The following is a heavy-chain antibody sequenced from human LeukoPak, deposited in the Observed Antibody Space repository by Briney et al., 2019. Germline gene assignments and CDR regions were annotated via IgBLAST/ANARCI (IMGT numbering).Heavy chain of an antibody. CDR2: IKQDGSEK. CDR1: GFTFSSYG. Sequence: PGGSLRLSCAASGFTFSSYGMHWVRQAPGKGLEWVANIKQDGSEKYYVDSVKGRFTISRDNAKNSLYLQMDSLRAEDTAVYYCARDSSGYYSNYYFDYWGQGTLVAVSS. J-gene: IGHJ4*02. D-gene: IGHD3-22*01. V-gene: IGHV3-7*01. CDR3: ARDSSGYYSNYYFDY.